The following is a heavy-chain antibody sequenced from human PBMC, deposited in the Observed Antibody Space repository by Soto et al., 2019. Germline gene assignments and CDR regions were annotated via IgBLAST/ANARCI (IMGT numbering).Heavy chain of an antibody. CDR1: GFTFSSYS. CDR3: ARGSFVVVVPAMGPMHV. CDR2: ISSSSSYI. V-gene: IGHV3-21*01. J-gene: IGHJ6*03. Sequence: GGSLRLSCAASGFTFSSYSMNWVRQAPGKGLEWVSSISSSSSYIYYADSVKGRFTISRDNAKNSLYLQMNSLRAEDTAVYYCARGSFVVVVPAMGPMHVWGKGTTVTVFS. D-gene: IGHD2-15*01.